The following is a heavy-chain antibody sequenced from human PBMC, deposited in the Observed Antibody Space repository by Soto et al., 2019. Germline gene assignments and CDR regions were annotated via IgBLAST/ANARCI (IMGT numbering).Heavy chain of an antibody. CDR3: TRVDLDGDYYFDY. J-gene: IGHJ4*02. Sequence: GGSLRLSCTASGFTFGDYAMSWFRQAPGKGLEWVGFIRSKAYGGTTEYAASVKGRFTISRDDSKSIAYLQMNSLKTEDTAVYYCTRVDLDGDYYFDYWGQGTLVTVSS. V-gene: IGHV3-49*03. D-gene: IGHD4-17*01. CDR2: IRSKAYGGTT. CDR1: GFTFGDYA.